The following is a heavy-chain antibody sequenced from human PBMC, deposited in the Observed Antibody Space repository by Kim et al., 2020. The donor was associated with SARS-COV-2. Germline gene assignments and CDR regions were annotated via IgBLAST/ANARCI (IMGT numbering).Heavy chain of an antibody. CDR1: GASVSSYY. CDR3: ARVITIFGAGYTERYGMDV. V-gene: IGHV4-59*02. J-gene: IGHJ6*01. Sequence: SETLSLTCTVSGASVSSYYWTWIRQAPGTGLELIGSVFYSGATYYHPSLKSRLSMSMDTSKSQISLKLSSVTAADTAVYYCARVITIFGAGYTERYGMDVWGQGTTVSVSS. CDR2: VFYSGAT. D-gene: IGHD3-3*01.